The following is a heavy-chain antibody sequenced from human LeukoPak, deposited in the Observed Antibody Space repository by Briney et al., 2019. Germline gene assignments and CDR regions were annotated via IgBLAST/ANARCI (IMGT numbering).Heavy chain of an antibody. V-gene: IGHV3-48*03. CDR3: ARVAHGSYYLPY. D-gene: IGHD1-26*01. J-gene: IGHJ4*02. CDR2: ISISSKVI. Sequence: GGTLRLSCAVSGFTFTNYEMNWVRQAPGKGLEWISFISISSKVIYYADSVKGRFTISRDNARNALYLQMNGLRSDDTAVYYCARVAHGSYYLPYWGQRTLVTVSS. CDR1: GFTFTNYE.